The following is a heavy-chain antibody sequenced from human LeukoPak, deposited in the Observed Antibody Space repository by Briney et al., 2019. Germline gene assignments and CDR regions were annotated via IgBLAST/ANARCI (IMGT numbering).Heavy chain of an antibody. CDR3: ARSNNIVGATYFDY. CDR1: GFTFITYA. D-gene: IGHD1-26*01. Sequence: GGSLRLSCAASGFTFITYAMHWVPQAPGKGREYISSISSDGGNTYYADSVKGRFTISRDNSKNTLYLQMGRLRAEDMAVYYCARSNNIVGATYFDYWGQGTLVTVSS. J-gene: IGHJ4*02. CDR2: ISSDGGNT. V-gene: IGHV3-64*02.